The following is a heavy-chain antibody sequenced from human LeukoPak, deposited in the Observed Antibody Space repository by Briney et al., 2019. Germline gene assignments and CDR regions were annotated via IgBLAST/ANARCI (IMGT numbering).Heavy chain of an antibody. CDR2: ISYDGSNK. J-gene: IGHJ4*02. V-gene: IGHV3-30*04. D-gene: IGHD6-19*01. CDR1: GFTFSSYA. CDR3: ANGGIVVATTGY. Sequence: GGSLRLSCAASGFTFSSYAMHWVRQAPGKGLEWVAVISYDGSNKYYAESVKGRFTISRDNSKNTLYLQMNSLRAEDTAVYYCANGGIVVATTGYWGQGTLVTVSS.